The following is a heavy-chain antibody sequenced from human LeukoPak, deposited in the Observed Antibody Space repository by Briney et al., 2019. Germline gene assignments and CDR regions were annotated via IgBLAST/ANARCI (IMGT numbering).Heavy chain of an antibody. V-gene: IGHV3-21*01. CDR3: ASKGGDYSSSWYLLGY. CDR2: ISGSSSYI. Sequence: PGGSLRLSCAASGFTFSSYSMNWVRQAPGKGLEWVSSISGSSSYIYYADSVKGRFTISRDNAKNSLYLQMNSLRAEDTAVYYCASKGGDYSSSWYLLGYWGQGTLVTVSS. D-gene: IGHD6-13*01. CDR1: GFTFSSYS. J-gene: IGHJ4*02.